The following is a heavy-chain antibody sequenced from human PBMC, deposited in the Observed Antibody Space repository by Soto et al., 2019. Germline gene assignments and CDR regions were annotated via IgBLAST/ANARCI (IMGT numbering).Heavy chain of an antibody. CDR3: AAELEQLSPGGSSLYYYYYMDV. CDR1: GFTFTSSA. V-gene: IGHV1-58*02. CDR2: IVVGSGNT. Sequence: SVEVSCKASGFTFTSSAMQWVRQARGQRLEWIGWIVVGSGNTNYAQKFQERVTITRDMSTSTAYMELSSLRSEDTAVYYCAAELEQLSPGGSSLYYYYYMDVWGKGTTVTVSS. D-gene: IGHD6-6*01. J-gene: IGHJ6*03.